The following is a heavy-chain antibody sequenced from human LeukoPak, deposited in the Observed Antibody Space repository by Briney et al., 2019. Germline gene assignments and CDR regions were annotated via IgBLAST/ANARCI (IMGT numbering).Heavy chain of an antibody. CDR3: ATGQTDSRYCFDY. V-gene: IGHV3-74*01. CDR2: IKTDGRTT. J-gene: IGHJ4*01. Sequence: PGGSLRLSCAASGFPFSTYWMHWVRQTPGRGLEWVSRIKTDGRTTTYADSVKGRFTISRDNAKNTLYLQMNSLRVEDTAVYYCATGQTDSRYCFDYWGQGSLVTVSS. CDR1: GFPFSTYW. D-gene: IGHD1-14*01.